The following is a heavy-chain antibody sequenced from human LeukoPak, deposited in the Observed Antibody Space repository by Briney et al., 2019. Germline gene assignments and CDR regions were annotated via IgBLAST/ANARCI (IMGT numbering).Heavy chain of an antibody. CDR1: GGSFSGYY. CDR3: GRWPVPYYFMEL. D-gene: IGHD6-6*01. J-gene: IGHJ6*03. V-gene: IGHV4-34*01. CDR2: INHSGST. Sequence: SETLSLTCAVYGGSFSGYYWSWIRQPPGKGLEWIGEINHSGSTNYNPSLKSRVTISVDTSKNQFSLKLSSVTAADTAVYYCGRWPVPYYFMELWGKGTTVTISS.